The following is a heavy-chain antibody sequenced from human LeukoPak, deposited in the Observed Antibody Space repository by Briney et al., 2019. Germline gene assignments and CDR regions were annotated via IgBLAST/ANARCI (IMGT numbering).Heavy chain of an antibody. J-gene: IGHJ6*03. CDR2: IYHSGST. CDR1: GYSISSGHF. V-gene: IGHV4-38-2*02. Sequence: PSETLSLTCTVSGYSISSGHFWGWIRQPPGKGLEWVASIYHSGSTYNNPSLKSRVTISVDTSKNQFSLKLSSVTAADTAMYYCARGRYYHYYMDVWGKGTTVTVSS. CDR3: ARGRYYHYYMDV.